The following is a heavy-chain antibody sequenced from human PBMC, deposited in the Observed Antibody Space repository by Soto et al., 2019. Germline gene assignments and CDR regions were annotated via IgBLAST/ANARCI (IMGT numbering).Heavy chain of an antibody. D-gene: IGHD6-19*01. Sequence: PSETLSLPCAVSRGYNSSSNWGSSVRQPPGKGLEWNGDIYHRGSTNYNPSRKSRVTISVDKAKSQFSPKMRSVPAADTSSQYCARRQQWLAGYFYYWGQGTLVTVSS. CDR2: IYHRGST. CDR1: RGYNSSSNW. CDR3: ARRQQWLAGYFYY. V-gene: IGHV4-4*02. J-gene: IGHJ4*02.